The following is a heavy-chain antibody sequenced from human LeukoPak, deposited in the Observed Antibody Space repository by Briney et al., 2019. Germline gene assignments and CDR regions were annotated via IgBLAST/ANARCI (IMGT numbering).Heavy chain of an antibody. D-gene: IGHD5-12*01. J-gene: IGHJ4*02. CDR3: ARDAHSGYDY. CDR2: IIPIFGTA. Sequence: SVKVSCKASGYTFTGYYMHWVRQAPGQGLEWMGGIIPIFGTANYAQKFQGRVTITADESTSTAYMELSSLRSEDTAVYYCARDAHSGYDYWGQGTLVTVSS. V-gene: IGHV1-69*13. CDR1: GYTFTGYY.